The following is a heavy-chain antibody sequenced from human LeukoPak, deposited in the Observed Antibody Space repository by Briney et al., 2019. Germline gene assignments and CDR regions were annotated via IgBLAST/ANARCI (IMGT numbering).Heavy chain of an antibody. Sequence: GGSLRLSCAASGFTFSSYWMHWVRQAPGKGLVWVSLIYRGGSTYYADSVKGRFTISRDNSKNTLYLQMSSLRADDTAVYYCTRGYTYYDIPWGQGTLVTVSS. CDR1: GFTFSSYW. V-gene: IGHV3-66*01. CDR2: IYRGGST. D-gene: IGHD3-9*01. J-gene: IGHJ4*02. CDR3: TRGYTYYDIP.